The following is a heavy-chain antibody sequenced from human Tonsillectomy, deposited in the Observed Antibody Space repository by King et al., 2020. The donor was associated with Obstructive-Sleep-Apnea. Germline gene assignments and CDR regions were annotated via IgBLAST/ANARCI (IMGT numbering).Heavy chain of an antibody. V-gene: IGHV3-48*04. Sequence: VQLVESGGGLVQPGGSLRLSCTASGFTFSSCSMTWVRQAPGKGLEWGSYISSSSSTIYYADSVKGRFTISRDNAKNSLYLQMNSLRAEDTAVYYCAAVLGLDYWGQGTLVTVSS. CDR2: ISSSSSTI. D-gene: IGHD6-19*01. CDR1: GFTFSSCS. CDR3: AAVLGLDY. J-gene: IGHJ4*02.